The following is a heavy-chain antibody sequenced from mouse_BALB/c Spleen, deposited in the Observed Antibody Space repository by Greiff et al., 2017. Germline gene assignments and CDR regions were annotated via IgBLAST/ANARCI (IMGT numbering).Heavy chain of an antibody. CDR3: ARRATMITRAQGFDY. Sequence: QVQLKQSGAELMKPGASVKISCKATGYTFSSYWIEWVKQRPGHGLEWIGEILPGSGSTNYNEKFKGKATFTADTSSNTAYMQLSSLTSEDSAVYYCARRATMITRAQGFDYWGQGTTLTVSS. CDR2: ILPGSGST. CDR1: GYTFSSYW. J-gene: IGHJ2*01. D-gene: IGHD2-4*01. V-gene: IGHV1-9*01.